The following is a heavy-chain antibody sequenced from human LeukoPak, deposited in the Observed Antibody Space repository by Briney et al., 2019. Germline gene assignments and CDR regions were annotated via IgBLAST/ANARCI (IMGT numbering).Heavy chain of an antibody. D-gene: IGHD3-22*01. CDR2: IYYSGST. V-gene: IGHV4-59*11. CDR1: DDSFSTHY. J-gene: IGHJ5*02. Sequence: SETLSLTCSVSDDSFSTHYWTWIRQPPGKGLEWIGYIYYSGSTNYNPSLKSRVTISVDTSKNQFSLKLSSVTAADTAVYYCARGGDYYDSSGYYGTTNWFDPWGQGTLVTVSS. CDR3: ARGGDYYDSSGYYGTTNWFDP.